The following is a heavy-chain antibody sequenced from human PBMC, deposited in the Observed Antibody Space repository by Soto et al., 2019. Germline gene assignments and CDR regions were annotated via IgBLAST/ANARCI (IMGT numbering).Heavy chain of an antibody. CDR1: GGSFSGYS. V-gene: IGHV4-34*01. J-gene: IGHJ4*02. CDR3: VRLVVIPTVWPLTDS. Sequence: SETLSLTCAVYGGSFSGYSWTWIRQPPGTGLEWIGEINHSGSTNFNPSLKSRVTISVDTSKNQFSLKLSSVTAADTAVYYCVRLVVIPTVWPLTDSWGQGTLVTVSS. CDR2: INHSGST. D-gene: IGHD2-21*01.